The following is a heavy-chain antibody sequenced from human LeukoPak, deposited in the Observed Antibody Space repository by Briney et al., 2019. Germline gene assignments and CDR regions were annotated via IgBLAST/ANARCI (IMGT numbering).Heavy chain of an antibody. J-gene: IGHJ4*02. D-gene: IGHD6-19*01. CDR3: ARRGSSGWYDSFDY. Sequence: GGSLRLSCRGSGFKFDDYGVTWVRQAPGKGLVWVSRINFDGSSTTYADSVKGRFTISRDNAKNTLYLQMNSLRAEDTAVYYCARRGSSGWYDSFDYWGQGTLVTVSS. CDR2: INFDGSST. V-gene: IGHV3-74*01. CDR1: GFKFDDYG.